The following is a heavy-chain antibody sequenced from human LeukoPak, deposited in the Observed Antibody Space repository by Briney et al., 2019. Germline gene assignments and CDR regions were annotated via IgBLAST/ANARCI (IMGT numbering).Heavy chain of an antibody. CDR1: GGSFGGYY. D-gene: IGHD3-10*01. CDR3: ARGGVLLWFGESYYFDY. Sequence: SETLSLTCAVYGGSFGGYYWSWIRQPPGKGLEWIGEINHSGSTNYNPSLKSRVTISVDTSENQFSLKLSSVTAADTAVYYCARGGVLLWFGESYYFDYWGQGTLVTVSS. CDR2: INHSGST. J-gene: IGHJ4*02. V-gene: IGHV4-34*01.